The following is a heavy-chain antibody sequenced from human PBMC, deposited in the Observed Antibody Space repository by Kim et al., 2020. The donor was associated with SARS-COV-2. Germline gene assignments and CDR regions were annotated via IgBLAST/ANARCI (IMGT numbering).Heavy chain of an antibody. D-gene: IGHD3-10*01. CDR2: IYYSGST. V-gene: IGHV4-59*01. CDR1: GGSISSYY. J-gene: IGHJ6*02. CDR3: AREGTGEQPQAQASGDYYYYYGMDV. Sequence: SETLSLTCTVSGGSISSYYWSWIRQPPGKGLEWIGYIYYSGSTNYKPSLKSRVTISVDTSKNQFSLKLSSVTAADTAVYYCAREGTGEQPQAQASGDYYYYYGMDVWGQGTTVTVSS.